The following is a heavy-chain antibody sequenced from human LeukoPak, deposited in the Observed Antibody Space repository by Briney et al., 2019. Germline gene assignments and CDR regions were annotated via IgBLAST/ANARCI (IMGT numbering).Heavy chain of an antibody. CDR3: ARDCSGGSCRFDY. D-gene: IGHD2-15*01. J-gene: IGHJ4*02. CDR1: GGSISSYY. CDR2: IYYSGST. Sequence: SETLSLTCTLSGGSISSYYWSWIRQPPGKGLKWIGYIYYSGSTNYNPSLKSRVTISVDTSKNQFSLKPSSVTAADTAVYYCARDCSGGSCRFDYWGQGTLVTVSS. V-gene: IGHV4-59*01.